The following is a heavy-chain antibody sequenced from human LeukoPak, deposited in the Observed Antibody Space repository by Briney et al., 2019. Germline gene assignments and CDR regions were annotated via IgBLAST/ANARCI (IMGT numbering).Heavy chain of an antibody. D-gene: IGHD2-2*01. CDR2: ISSSSYI. V-gene: IGHV3-21*01. Sequence: PGGSLRLSCAASGFTFSNYNMNWVRQAPGKGLEWVSSISSSSYIYYADSVKGRFAISRDNAKNSLYLQMNSLRVEDTAVYYCARDPPYDTSYLGYFDYWGQGTLVTVSS. CDR1: GFTFSNYN. J-gene: IGHJ4*02. CDR3: ARDPPYDTSYLGYFDY.